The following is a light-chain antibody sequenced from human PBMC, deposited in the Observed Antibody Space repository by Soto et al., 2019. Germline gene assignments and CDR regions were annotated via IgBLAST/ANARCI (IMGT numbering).Light chain of an antibody. J-gene: IGKJ5*01. Sequence: DIQMTQSPSSLSASVGDRVTITCLASQSISSYLNWYQQKPGKAPKLLIYAASSLQSGVPSRFSGSGSGTDFTLTISSLQPEDFATYYCQQSYSTLLTFGQGTRLEI. CDR2: AAS. CDR1: QSISSY. CDR3: QQSYSTLLT. V-gene: IGKV1-39*01.